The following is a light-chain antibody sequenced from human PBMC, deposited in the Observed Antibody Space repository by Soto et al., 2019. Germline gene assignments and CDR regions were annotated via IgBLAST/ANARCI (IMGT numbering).Light chain of an antibody. Sequence: DIPMTQSPSSLSASVGDRVTITCRASQGISNFLAWHQQKPGKVPKLLIYAASTLQSGVPSRFSASGSGTDFTLTITSLHPEDVATYYCQEYNSAPWTFGQGTKVEIK. V-gene: IGKV1-27*01. CDR3: QEYNSAPWT. CDR1: QGISNF. CDR2: AAS. J-gene: IGKJ1*01.